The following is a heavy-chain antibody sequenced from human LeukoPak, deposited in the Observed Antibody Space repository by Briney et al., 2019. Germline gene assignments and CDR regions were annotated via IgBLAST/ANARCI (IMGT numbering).Heavy chain of an antibody. CDR3: AAQGVFSHGGY. V-gene: IGHV3-53*01. Sequence: GGSLRLSCAASGFTVSNNYMSWARQAPGKGLEWVSVIYSGGSTYYTDSVKGRFTISRDTSKDTLYLQMNSLRAGDTAVYYCAAQGVFSHGGYWGQGTLVTVSS. D-gene: IGHD3-16*01. CDR2: IYSGGST. CDR1: GFTVSNNY. J-gene: IGHJ4*02.